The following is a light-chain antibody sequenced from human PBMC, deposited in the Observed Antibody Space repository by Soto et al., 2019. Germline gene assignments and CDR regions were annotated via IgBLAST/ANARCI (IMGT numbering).Light chain of an antibody. V-gene: IGKV1-5*01. CDR2: DAS. CDR1: QSISSW. J-gene: IGKJ1*01. Sequence: DIQMTQSPSTLSASVGDRVTITCRASQSISSWLAWYQQKPGKAPKLLIYDASSLESGVPSRFSGSGSGTEFTLTLSSLQPDDFATYYCQQYYSYSWTFGQGTKVEIK. CDR3: QQYYSYSWT.